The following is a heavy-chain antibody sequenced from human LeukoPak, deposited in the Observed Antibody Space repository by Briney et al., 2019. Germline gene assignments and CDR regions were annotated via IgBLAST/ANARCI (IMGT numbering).Heavy chain of an antibody. CDR2: ISSSSSYI. D-gene: IGHD2-21*01. J-gene: IGHJ4*02. CDR1: GFTFSSYA. CDR3: ARMIGGASGDFDN. V-gene: IGHV3-21*01. Sequence: GGSLRLSCAASGFTFSSYAMSWVRQAPGKGLEWVSSISSSSSYIYYADSVKGRFTISRDNAKNSLYLQMDSLRAEDTAMYYCARMIGGASGDFDNWGQGTLVTVSS.